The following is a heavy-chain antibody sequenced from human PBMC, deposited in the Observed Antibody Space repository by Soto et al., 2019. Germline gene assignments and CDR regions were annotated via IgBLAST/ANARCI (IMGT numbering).Heavy chain of an antibody. J-gene: IGHJ5*02. CDR3: ARIFCSGWSRNWFDP. CDR1: GFSLSTSGMC. D-gene: IGHD6-19*01. CDR2: IDWDDDK. V-gene: IGHV2-70*01. Sequence: GSGPTLVNPTQTLTLTCTFSGFSLSTSGMCVSWIRQPPGKALEWLALIDWDDDKYYSTSLKTRLTISKDTSKNQVILTMTNMDPVDTATYYCARIFCSGWSRNWFDPWGQGTLVTVSS.